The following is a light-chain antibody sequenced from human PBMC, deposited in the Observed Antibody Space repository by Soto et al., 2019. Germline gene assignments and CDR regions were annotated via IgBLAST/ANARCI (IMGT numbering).Light chain of an antibody. CDR3: SSYTSSSTHV. Sequence: QAVVTQPASVSGSRGQSITISCTGTSSDVGAYNFVSWYQQHPGKLPKLMIFDVSRRPSGVSDRFSGSKSGNTASLTISGLQAEDEGDYYCSSYTSSSTHVFGSGTKLTVL. J-gene: IGLJ1*01. V-gene: IGLV2-14*03. CDR2: DVS. CDR1: SSDVGAYNF.